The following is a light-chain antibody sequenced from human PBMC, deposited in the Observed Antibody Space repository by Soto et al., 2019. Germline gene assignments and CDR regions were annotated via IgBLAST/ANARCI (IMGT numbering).Light chain of an antibody. CDR3: SSYTSATTYV. V-gene: IGLV2-14*01. CDR2: DVS. J-gene: IGLJ1*01. Sequence: QSVLTQPASVSGSPGQSITISCTGTSSDVGAYNYDSWYQQYPGEAPKVIIYDVSHRPAGVSNRFSGSKSGYTASLTISGLQTQDEADYYCSSYTSATTYVFGTGTQLTVL. CDR1: SSDVGAYNY.